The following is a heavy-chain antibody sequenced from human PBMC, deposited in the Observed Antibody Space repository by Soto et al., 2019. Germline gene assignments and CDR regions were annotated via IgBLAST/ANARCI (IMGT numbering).Heavy chain of an antibody. J-gene: IGHJ4*02. CDR3: AREVTKSGADFDFDY. Sequence: GGSLRLSCAASGFTFSDYYMSWIRQAPGKGLEWVSYISSSSSYTNYADSVKGRFTISRDNAKNSLYLQMNSLRAEDTAVYYCAREVTKSGADFDFDYWGQGTLVTVSS. CDR1: GFTFSDYY. CDR2: ISSSSSYT. V-gene: IGHV3-11*05. D-gene: IGHD2-21*01.